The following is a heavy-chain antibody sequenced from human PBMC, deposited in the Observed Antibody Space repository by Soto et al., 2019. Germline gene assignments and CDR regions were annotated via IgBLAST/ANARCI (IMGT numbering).Heavy chain of an antibody. CDR2: ISTRSDV. J-gene: IGHJ6*02. D-gene: IGHD2-21*02. V-gene: IGHV3-21*03. CDR1: EFSLSTYS. Sequence: GGSLRLSCTASEFSLSTYSMNWVRQAPGKGLEWVSSISTRSDVYYADSVKGRFTIARDDAKDSLSLQMNSLSAEDTGVYYCAREKTAWPLAYGLEVWGQGTTVTVSS. CDR3: AREKTAWPLAYGLEV.